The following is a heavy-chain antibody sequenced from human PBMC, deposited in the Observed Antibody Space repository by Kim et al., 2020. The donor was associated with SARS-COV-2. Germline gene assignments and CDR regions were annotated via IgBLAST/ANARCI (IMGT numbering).Heavy chain of an antibody. D-gene: IGHD3-10*01. CDR1: GFTVSSNY. V-gene: IGHV3-66*01. Sequence: GGSLRLSCAASGFTVSSNYMSWVRQAPGKGLEWVSVIYSGGSTYYADSVKGRFTISRDNSKNTLYLQMNSLRAEDTALYYCARDLYYGSGSMGGDYYYYGMDVWGQGTTVTVSS. J-gene: IGHJ6*02. CDR2: IYSGGST. CDR3: ARDLYYGSGSMGGDYYYYGMDV.